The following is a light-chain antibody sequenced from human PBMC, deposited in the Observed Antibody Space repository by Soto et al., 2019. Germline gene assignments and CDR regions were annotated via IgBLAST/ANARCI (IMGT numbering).Light chain of an antibody. J-gene: IGLJ3*02. Sequence: QSALTQPASVSGSPGQSITISCTGTSSDFGDYNYVSWYQQHPGKAPQLMVWGVNNRPSGVSNRFSASKSGNTASLTTSGLQAEDEADYYCSSYTTSNPWLFGGGTKLTVL. CDR2: GVN. V-gene: IGLV2-14*01. CDR3: SSYTTSNPWL. CDR1: SSDFGDYNY.